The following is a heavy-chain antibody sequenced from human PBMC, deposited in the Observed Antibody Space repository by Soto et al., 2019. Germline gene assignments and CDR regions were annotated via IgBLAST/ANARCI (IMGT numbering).Heavy chain of an antibody. J-gene: IGHJ6*02. D-gene: IGHD2-2*01. CDR1: GFTFSSYW. CDR2: IKQDGSEK. Sequence: EVQLVESGGGLVQPGGSLRLSCAASGFTFSSYWMSWVRQAPGKGLEWVANIKQDGSEKYYVDSVKGRFTISRDNAKNSLYLQMNSLRAEDTAVYYCARDDLEYCSSTSCDYYGTDVWGQGTTVTVSS. CDR3: ARDDLEYCSSTSCDYYGTDV. V-gene: IGHV3-7*05.